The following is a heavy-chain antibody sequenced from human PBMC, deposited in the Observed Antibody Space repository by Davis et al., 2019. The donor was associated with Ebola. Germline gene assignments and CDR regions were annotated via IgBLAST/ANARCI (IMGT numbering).Heavy chain of an antibody. J-gene: IGHJ2*01. CDR3: ARGSRDGYQYFDL. V-gene: IGHV1-18*04. D-gene: IGHD5-24*01. CDR1: GYTFTNNA. CDR2: ITNYNGNT. Sequence: ASVKVSCKASGYTFTNNAISWVRQAPGQGLEWMGWITNYNGNTNYAQKFQGWVTMTRDTSISTAYMELSRLRSDDTAVYYCARGSRDGYQYFDLWGRGTLVTVSS.